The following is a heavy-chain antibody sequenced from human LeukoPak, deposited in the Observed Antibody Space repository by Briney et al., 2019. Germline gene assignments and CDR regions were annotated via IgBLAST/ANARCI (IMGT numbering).Heavy chain of an antibody. CDR2: IYYSGST. V-gene: IGHV4-39*01. CDR1: GGSISSSSYY. J-gene: IGHJ5*02. D-gene: IGHD2-15*01. Sequence: SETLSLTCTVSGGSISSSSYYWGWIRQPPGKGLKWIGSIYYSGSTYYDPSLKSRVTISVDTSKNQFSLKLSSVTAADTAVYYCARQCAGILLSNWFDPWGQGTLVTVSS. CDR3: ARQCAGILLSNWFDP.